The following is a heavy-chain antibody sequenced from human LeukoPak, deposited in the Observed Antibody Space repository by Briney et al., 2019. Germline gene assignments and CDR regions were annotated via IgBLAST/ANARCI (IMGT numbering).Heavy chain of an antibody. D-gene: IGHD1-26*01. CDR1: GFTFSSNG. Sequence: GGSLRLSCVASGFTFSSNGMHWVRQAPGKGLEWVSSISSSSSYIYYADSVKGRFTISRDNAKNSLYLQMNSLRAEDTAVYYCARDFSGSYYFYFDYWGQGTLVTVSS. J-gene: IGHJ4*02. CDR3: ARDFSGSYYFYFDY. V-gene: IGHV3-21*01. CDR2: ISSSSSYI.